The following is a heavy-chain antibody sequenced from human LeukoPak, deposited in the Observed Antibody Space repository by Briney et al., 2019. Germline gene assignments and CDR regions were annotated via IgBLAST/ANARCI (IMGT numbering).Heavy chain of an antibody. CDR2: IYYSGST. CDR1: GGSISSYY. J-gene: IGHJ5*02. Sequence: SETLSLTCTVSGGSISSYYWSWIRQPPGKGLEWIGYIYYSGSTNYNPSLKSRVTISVDTSKNQFSLKLSSVTAADTAVYYCARQGRRVQLWSRTNWFEPWVQGTLVTVSS. D-gene: IGHD5-18*01. CDR3: ARQGRRVQLWSRTNWFEP. V-gene: IGHV4-59*08.